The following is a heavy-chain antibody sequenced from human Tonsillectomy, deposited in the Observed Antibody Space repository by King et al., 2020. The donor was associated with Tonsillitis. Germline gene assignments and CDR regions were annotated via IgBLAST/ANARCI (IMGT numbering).Heavy chain of an antibody. CDR3: ARGIVVPAAILRTNWFDP. V-gene: IGHV4-34*01. CDR1: GGSFSGYY. Sequence: VQLQQWGAGLLKPSETLSLTCAVYGGSFSGYYWSWIRQPPGKGLEWIGEINHSGSTIYNPSLKSRVTVSVDTSKNQFSLKLSSVTAADTAVYYCARGIVVPAAILRTNWFDPWGQGTLVTVSS. CDR2: INHSGST. D-gene: IGHD2-2*01. J-gene: IGHJ5*02.